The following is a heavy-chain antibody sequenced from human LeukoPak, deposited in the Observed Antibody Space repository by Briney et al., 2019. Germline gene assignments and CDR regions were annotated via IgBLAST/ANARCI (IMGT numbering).Heavy chain of an antibody. Sequence: GASVKVSCKASGYTFTSYAMHWVRQAPGQRLEWMGWINVYNGDTEYSQKFQGRVTITRDTSASTAYMELSTLRSEDTAVYYCARGSSSDWPLEYWGRGILVTVPS. CDR2: INVYNGDT. CDR1: GYTFTSYA. J-gene: IGHJ4*02. CDR3: ARGSSSDWPLEY. D-gene: IGHD6-19*01. V-gene: IGHV1-3*01.